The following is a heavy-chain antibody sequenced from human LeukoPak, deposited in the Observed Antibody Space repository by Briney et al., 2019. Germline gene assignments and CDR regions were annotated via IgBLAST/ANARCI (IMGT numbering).Heavy chain of an antibody. CDR3: ARDHSGSYPPDAFDI. V-gene: IGHV1-69*13. D-gene: IGHD1-26*01. J-gene: IGHJ3*02. CDR2: IIPIFGTA. CDR1: GGTFSSYA. Sequence: SVKVSCKASGGTFSSYAISWVRQAPGQGLEWMGGIIPIFGTANYAQKFQGRVTITADESTSTAYMELSSLRSEDTAVYYCARDHSGSYPPDAFDIWGQGTMVTVSS.